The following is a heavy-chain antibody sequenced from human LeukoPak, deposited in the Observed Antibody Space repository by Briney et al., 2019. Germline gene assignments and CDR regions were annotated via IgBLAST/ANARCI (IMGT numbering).Heavy chain of an antibody. CDR2: IYYSGST. Sequence: SETLSLTCTVSGGSISSGGYYWSWIRQHPGKGLEWIGYIYYSGSTYYNPSLKSRVTISVDTSKNQFSLKLSSVTAADTAVYYCARQLDRIRFGEFPRPDDAFDIWGQGTMVTVSS. V-gene: IGHV4-31*03. D-gene: IGHD3-10*01. CDR1: GGSISSGGYY. CDR3: ARQLDRIRFGEFPRPDDAFDI. J-gene: IGHJ3*02.